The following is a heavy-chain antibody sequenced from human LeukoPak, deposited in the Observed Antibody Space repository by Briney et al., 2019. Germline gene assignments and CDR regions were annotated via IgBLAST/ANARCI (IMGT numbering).Heavy chain of an antibody. CDR2: ISSSGSTI. CDR3: AELGITMIGGV. Sequence: GGSLRLSCAASGFTFSSYEMNWVRQAPGKGLEWVSYISSSGSTIYYADSVKGRFTIARDNVKNSLYLQMNSLRAEDTAVYYCAELGITMIGGVWGKGTTVTISS. J-gene: IGHJ6*04. CDR1: GFTFSSYE. D-gene: IGHD3-10*02. V-gene: IGHV3-48*03.